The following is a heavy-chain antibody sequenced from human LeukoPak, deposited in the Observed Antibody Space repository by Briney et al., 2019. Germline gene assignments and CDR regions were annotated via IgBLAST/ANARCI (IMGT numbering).Heavy chain of an antibody. CDR3: ARSGGGITGCSGGSCYSGFDY. CDR1: GYTFTSYD. D-gene: IGHD2-15*01. J-gene: IGHJ4*02. Sequence: ASVKVSCKASGYTFTSYDINWVRQATGQGLEWMGWMNPNSGNTGYAQKFQGRVTITRNTSISTAYMELSSLRSEDTAVYYCARSGGGITGCSGGSCYSGFDYWGQGTLVTVSS. V-gene: IGHV1-8*03. CDR2: MNPNSGNT.